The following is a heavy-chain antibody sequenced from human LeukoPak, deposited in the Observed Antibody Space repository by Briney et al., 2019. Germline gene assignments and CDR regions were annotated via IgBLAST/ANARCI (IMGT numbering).Heavy chain of an antibody. CDR1: GFTFSSYS. D-gene: IGHD3-22*01. CDR3: ARSLTPYYYDSNNFDY. J-gene: IGHJ4*02. Sequence: KPGGSLRLSCAASGFTFSSYSMNWVRQAPGKGLEWVSSISSSSSYIYYADSVKGRFTISRDNAKNSLYLQMNSLRAEDTAVYYCARSLTPYYYDSNNFDYWGQGTLVTVSS. CDR2: ISSSSSYI. V-gene: IGHV3-21*01.